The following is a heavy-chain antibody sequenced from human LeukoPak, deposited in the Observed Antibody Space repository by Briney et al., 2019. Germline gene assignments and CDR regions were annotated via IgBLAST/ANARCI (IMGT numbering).Heavy chain of an antibody. CDR3: ARAGVRWRLVFGVWGAGAFDI. CDR1: GYTFTGYY. D-gene: IGHD3-16*01. CDR2: INPNSGGT. Sequence: ASVKVSCKASGYTFTGYYMHWVRQAPGQGLEWMGWINPNSGGTNYAQKFQGRVTMTRDTSISTAYMELSRLRSDDTAVYYCARAGVRWRLVFGVWGAGAFDIWGQGTMVTVSS. J-gene: IGHJ3*02. V-gene: IGHV1-2*02.